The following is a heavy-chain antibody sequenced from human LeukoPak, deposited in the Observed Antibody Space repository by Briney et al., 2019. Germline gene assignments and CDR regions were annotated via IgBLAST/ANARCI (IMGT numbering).Heavy chain of an antibody. CDR3: ARGRDTTTPGSFDF. V-gene: IGHV4-39*07. D-gene: IGHD4-11*01. J-gene: IGHJ4*02. CDR1: GGSIRGGDHH. Sequence: SETLSLTCSVSGGSIRGGDHHWAWVRQPPGKGLEFIGSLDESGRPYYNRPLKSRVSISGDTSKNQFSLKLSSVTTADTAVYYCARGRDTTTPGSFDFWGQGTLVTVSS. CDR2: LDESGRP.